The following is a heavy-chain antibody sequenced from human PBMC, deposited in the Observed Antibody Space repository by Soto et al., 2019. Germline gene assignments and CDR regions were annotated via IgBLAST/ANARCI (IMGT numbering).Heavy chain of an antibody. CDR2: ISFDGTKK. J-gene: IGHJ6*02. D-gene: IGHD4-17*01. Sequence: AQLVESGGGVVQPGRSLRLSCAASGFTFNIYALHWVRQAPGKGLEWVAVISFDGTKKYYSDSVKGRFTISRDNLENTLYLQMNNLRVEDAALYFCAREDDYGYRYINYGLDVWGQGTTVTVSS. V-gene: IGHV3-30-3*01. CDR1: GFTFNIYA. CDR3: AREDDYGYRYINYGLDV.